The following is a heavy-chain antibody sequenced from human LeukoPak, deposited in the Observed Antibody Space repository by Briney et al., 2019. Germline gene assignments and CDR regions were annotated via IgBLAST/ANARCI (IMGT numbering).Heavy chain of an antibody. V-gene: IGHV3-74*01. Sequence: GGTLRLSCAASGFTFSDYYVSWIRQAPGKGLVWVSRINSDGSSTSYADSVKGRFTISRDNAKNSLYLQMNSLIAEDTAVYYCATGTYYYDSSGYYWPGWTIDAFDIWGQGTMVTVSS. CDR3: ATGTYYYDSSGYYWPGWTIDAFDI. J-gene: IGHJ3*02. CDR1: GFTFSDYY. CDR2: INSDGSST. D-gene: IGHD3-22*01.